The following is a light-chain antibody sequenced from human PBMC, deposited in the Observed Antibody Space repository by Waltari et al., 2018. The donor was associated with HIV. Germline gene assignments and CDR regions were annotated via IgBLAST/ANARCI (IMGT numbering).Light chain of an antibody. Sequence: EIVMTKSPLSLPVTPGEPSSISCRSTQSLLHSNGYNYLDCYLQKTGQSPQLLIYLGSNRASGVPYRFSGSESGTDFTLKISRVEAEDVGVYYCMQALHTPPAFGEGTKLEVK. J-gene: IGKJ2*01. CDR2: LGS. V-gene: IGKV2-28*01. CDR3: MQALHTPPA. CDR1: QSLLHSNGYNY.